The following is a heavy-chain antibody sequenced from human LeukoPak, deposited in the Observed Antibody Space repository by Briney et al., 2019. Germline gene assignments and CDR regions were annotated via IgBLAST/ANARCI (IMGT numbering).Heavy chain of an antibody. CDR3: AAGGFYVLLPY. CDR2: FDPGDGAM. Sequence: ASVKVSCKVSGYNLTELSMHWVRQAPGKGLEWMGGFDPGDGAMVYAQRFQGRVTMTEYTSTDTVYMELSSLKSEDTAVYYCAAGGFYVLLPYWGQGTLVTVSS. CDR1: GYNLTELS. D-gene: IGHD3-9*01. J-gene: IGHJ4*02. V-gene: IGHV1-24*01.